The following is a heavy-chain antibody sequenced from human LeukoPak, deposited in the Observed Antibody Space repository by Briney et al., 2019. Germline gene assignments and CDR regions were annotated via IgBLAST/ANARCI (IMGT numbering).Heavy chain of an antibody. CDR3: ARGYFGHFDAFDL. D-gene: IGHD3-9*01. Sequence: SETLSLTCTVSGGSMSGYYWSWIRQPPGKELDWIGCMYYSGGTNYNPSLKTRVTISVDTSKNQFSLQLSSVTAADTAVYYCARGYFGHFDAFDLWGQGTMVTVSS. CDR2: MYYSGGT. V-gene: IGHV4-59*01. J-gene: IGHJ3*01. CDR1: GGSMSGYY.